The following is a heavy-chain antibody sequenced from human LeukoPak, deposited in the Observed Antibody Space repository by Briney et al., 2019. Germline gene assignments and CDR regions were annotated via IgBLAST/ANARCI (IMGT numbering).Heavy chain of an antibody. CDR2: VYYTGKT. Sequence: SETLSLTCTVSGGSISNNNCYWGWVRQPPGKGLEWIGSVYYTGKTYYNPSLMSRVTISVDTSKNQFSLKLSSVTAADTAVYYCARLGFCSGGACLPDYWGQGTLVTVSS. V-gene: IGHV4-39*07. CDR1: GGSISNNNCY. CDR3: ARLGFCSGGACLPDY. D-gene: IGHD2-15*01. J-gene: IGHJ4*02.